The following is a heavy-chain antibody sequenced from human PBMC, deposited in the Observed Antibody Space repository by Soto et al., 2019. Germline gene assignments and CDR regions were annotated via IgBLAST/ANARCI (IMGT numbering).Heavy chain of an antibody. CDR1: GFTFSSHA. D-gene: IGHD3-16*01. CDR3: ARDARNADYDY. J-gene: IGHJ4*02. CDR2: IHGTRSII. Sequence: EVQLVESGGGLVQPGGSLKLSCAVSGFTFSSHAMNWVRQAPGKGLEWVAYIHGTRSIIYYADSVKGRFTISRDNAKNSLYLQMDSLRDEDTALYECARDARNADYDYWGQGTLVTASS. V-gene: IGHV3-48*02.